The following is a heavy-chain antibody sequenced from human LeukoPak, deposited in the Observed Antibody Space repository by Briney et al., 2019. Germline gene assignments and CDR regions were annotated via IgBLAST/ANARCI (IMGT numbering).Heavy chain of an antibody. Sequence: ASVKVSCKVSGYTLTELSMHWVRQAPGKGLEWMGGFDPEDGETIYAQKFQGRVTMTEDTSTDTVYMELSSLRSEDTAVYYCATTYYYDSSGTSYYFDYWGQGTLVTVSS. J-gene: IGHJ4*02. CDR3: ATTYYYDSSGTSYYFDY. CDR1: GYTLTELS. D-gene: IGHD3-22*01. CDR2: FDPEDGET. V-gene: IGHV1-24*01.